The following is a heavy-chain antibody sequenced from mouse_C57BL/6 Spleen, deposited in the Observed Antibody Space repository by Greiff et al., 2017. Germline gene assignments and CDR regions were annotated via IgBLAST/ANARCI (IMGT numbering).Heavy chain of an antibody. CDR2: ISSGGSTI. CDR1: GFTFSDYG. CDR3: ARQSPYAMDY. Sequence: EVQLVESGGGLVKPGGSLKLSCAASGFTFSDYGMHWVRQAPEKGLEWVAYISSGGSTIYYADTVKGRFTISRDNAKNTLFLHMTSLRSEDTAMYYCARQSPYAMDYWGQGTSVTVSA. V-gene: IGHV5-17*01. J-gene: IGHJ4*01.